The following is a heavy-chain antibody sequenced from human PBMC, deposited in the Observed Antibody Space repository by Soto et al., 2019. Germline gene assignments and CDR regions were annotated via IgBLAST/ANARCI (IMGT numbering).Heavy chain of an antibody. CDR3: ARVSARYFDWLDVY. J-gene: IGHJ4*02. D-gene: IGHD3-9*01. Sequence: SETLSLTCTVSGGSISSYYWSWIRQPPGKGLEWIGYIYYSGSTNYNPSLKSRVTISVDTSKNQFSLKLSSVTAADTAVYYCARVSARYFDWLDVYWGQGTLVTVSS. V-gene: IGHV4-59*01. CDR1: GGSISSYY. CDR2: IYYSGST.